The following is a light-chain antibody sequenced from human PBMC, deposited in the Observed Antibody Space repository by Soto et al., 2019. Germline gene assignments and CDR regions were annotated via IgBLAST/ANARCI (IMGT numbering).Light chain of an antibody. CDR3: QLYGSSLT. Sequence: EIVLQQSPGTLSLSPGERATLSCRASQSVGSSYLVWYQQKPGQAPRLRIYVASSRATGVTDKFSGSGSGTDCTLTISRLEPEDFAVYYRQLYGSSLTFGGGKKVEIK. V-gene: IGKV3-20*01. CDR1: QSVGSSY. J-gene: IGKJ4*01. CDR2: VAS.